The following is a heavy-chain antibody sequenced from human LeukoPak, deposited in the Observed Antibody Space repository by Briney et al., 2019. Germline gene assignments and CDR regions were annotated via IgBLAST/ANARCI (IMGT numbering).Heavy chain of an antibody. J-gene: IGHJ4*02. CDR1: GGSISGSTYY. CDR2: IYYSGST. Sequence: SETLSLTCTVSGGSISGSTYYWGWVRQPPGKGLEWIGSIYYSGSTYYNPSFKSRVTISVDTSKNQFSLKLSSVTAADTAVYFCTLRNFWGQGSLVTVSS. CDR3: TLRNF. V-gene: IGHV4-39*01.